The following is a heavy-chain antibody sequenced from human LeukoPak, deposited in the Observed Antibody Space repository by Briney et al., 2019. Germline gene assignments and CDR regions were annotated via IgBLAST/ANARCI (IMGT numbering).Heavy chain of an antibody. CDR1: GGSISSSSYY. Sequence: SETLSLTCTVSGGSISSSSYYWGWIRQPPGKGLEWIGSIYYSGSTNYNPSLKSRVTISVDTSKNQFSLKLSSVTAADTAVYYCARQRQGYQGFGETQYYYYYGMDVWGQGTTVTVSS. D-gene: IGHD3-10*01. CDR3: ARQRQGYQGFGETQYYYYYGMDV. V-gene: IGHV4-39*01. CDR2: IYYSGST. J-gene: IGHJ6*02.